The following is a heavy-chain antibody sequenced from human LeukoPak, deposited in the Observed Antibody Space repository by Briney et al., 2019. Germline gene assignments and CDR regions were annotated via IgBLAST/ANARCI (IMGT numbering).Heavy chain of an antibody. CDR1: GFTFSSYS. V-gene: IGHV3-21*01. J-gene: IGHJ4*02. CDR3: ARIRRDGYNWDY. CDR2: ISSSSSYI. D-gene: IGHD5-24*01. Sequence: GGSLRLFCAASGFTFSSYSMNWVRQAPGKGLEWVSSISSSSSYIYYADSVKGRFTISRDNAKNSLYLQMNSLRAEDTAVYYCARIRRDGYNWDYWGQGTLVTVSS.